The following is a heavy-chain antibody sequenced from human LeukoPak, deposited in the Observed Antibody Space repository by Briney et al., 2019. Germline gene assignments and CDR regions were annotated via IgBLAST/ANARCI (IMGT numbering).Heavy chain of an antibody. J-gene: IGHJ4*02. V-gene: IGHV4-39*01. CDR3: ARPEDSYVSFGY. D-gene: IGHD5-18*01. CDR2: IYYSGST. Sequence: PSETLSLTCTVSGGSISSSSYYWGWIRQPPGKGLEWIGSIYYSGSTYYNPSLKSRATISVDTSKNQFSLKLSSVTAADTAVYYCARPEDSYVSFGYWGQGTLVTVSS. CDR1: GGSISSSSYY.